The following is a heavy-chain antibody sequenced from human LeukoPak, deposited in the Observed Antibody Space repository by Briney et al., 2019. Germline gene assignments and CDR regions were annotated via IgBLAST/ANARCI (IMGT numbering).Heavy chain of an antibody. CDR2: INHSGST. D-gene: IGHD4-17*01. Sequence: PSETLSLTCAVYGGSFSGYYWSWIRQPPGKGLEWIGEINHSGSTNYNPSLKSRVTISVDTSKNQFSLKLSSVTAADTAVYYCARVSTVTTGLDYWGQGTLVTVSS. CDR1: GGSFSGYY. J-gene: IGHJ4*02. CDR3: ARVSTVTTGLDY. V-gene: IGHV4-34*01.